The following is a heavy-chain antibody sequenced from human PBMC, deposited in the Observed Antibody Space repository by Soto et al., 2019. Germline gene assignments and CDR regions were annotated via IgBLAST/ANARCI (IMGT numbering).Heavy chain of an antibody. CDR2: IYYSGSS. V-gene: IGHV4-31*03. J-gene: IGHJ4*02. CDR3: ARDSDYYSSGSFYY. CDR1: GDSISSSGYY. Sequence: SETLSLTCSVSGDSISSSGYYWSWSRKRPGKGLEWIGNIYYSGSSYNNPSLKSRVTISVNTSKNQFSLNLRSVTAADTAVYYCARDSDYYSSGSFYYWGQGTLVTVSS. D-gene: IGHD3-10*01.